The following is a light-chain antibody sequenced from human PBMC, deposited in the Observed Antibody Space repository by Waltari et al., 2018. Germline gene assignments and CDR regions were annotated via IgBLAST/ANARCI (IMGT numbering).Light chain of an antibody. V-gene: IGKV1-39*01. J-gene: IGKJ2*01. Sequence: DIQMTQSPSSLSASLGDRVTITCRANQGISTYLNWFQHKPGQAPKLLIYAASSLQSGVPSRFRGSGSGTDFTLTITSLQPEDFATYYCHQTFSHPRPSFGQGTKVDI. CDR3: HQTFSHPRPS. CDR2: AAS. CDR1: QGISTY.